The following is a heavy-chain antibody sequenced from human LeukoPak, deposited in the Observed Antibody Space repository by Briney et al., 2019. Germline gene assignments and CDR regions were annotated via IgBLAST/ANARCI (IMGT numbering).Heavy chain of an antibody. CDR1: GFTFSSYS. V-gene: IGHV3-21*01. J-gene: IGHJ6*04. CDR2: IISSSSYI. D-gene: IGHD3-10*01. Sequence: GGSLRLSCAASGFTFSSYSMNWVRQAPGKGLEWVSSIISSSSYIYYADSVKGRFTISRDNAKNSLYLQMNSLRAEDTAVYYCARDPNYYGSGNLYYYGMDVWGKGTTVTVSS. CDR3: ARDPNYYGSGNLYYYGMDV.